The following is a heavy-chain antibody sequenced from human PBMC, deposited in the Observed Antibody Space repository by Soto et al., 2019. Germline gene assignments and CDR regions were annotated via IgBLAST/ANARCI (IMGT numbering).Heavy chain of an antibody. Sequence: QVQLVQSGAEVKKPGSSVKVSCKASGGTFSSYAISWVRQAPGQGLEWMGGIIPIFGTANYAQKFQGRVTITADKSTSTAYIELSSLRSEDTAVYYCARETRDSSGYYSGWFDPWGQGTLVTVSS. CDR1: GGTFSSYA. J-gene: IGHJ5*02. V-gene: IGHV1-69*06. D-gene: IGHD3-22*01. CDR2: IIPIFGTA. CDR3: ARETRDSSGYYSGWFDP.